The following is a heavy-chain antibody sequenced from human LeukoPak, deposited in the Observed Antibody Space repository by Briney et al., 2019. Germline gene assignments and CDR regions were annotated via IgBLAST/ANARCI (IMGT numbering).Heavy chain of an antibody. V-gene: IGHV7-4-1*02. J-gene: IGHJ4*02. D-gene: IGHD5-18*01. Sequence: ASVKVSCKTSGYTFSSYTITWVRQAPGQGLQWMGWINTNTGNPTYAQGFTGRYVFSLDTSVSTAYLQISGLTADDTAVYFCGRDPRLGIRGYTYGYIEYWGQGTLVTVSS. CDR1: GYTFSSYT. CDR3: GRDPRLGIRGYTYGYIEY. CDR2: INTNTGNP.